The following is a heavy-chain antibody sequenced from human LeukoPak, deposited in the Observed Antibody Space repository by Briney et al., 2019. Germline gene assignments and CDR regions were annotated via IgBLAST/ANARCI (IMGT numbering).Heavy chain of an antibody. D-gene: IGHD2/OR15-2a*01. CDR1: GFTFSRYE. V-gene: IGHV3-48*03. J-gene: IGHJ5*02. Sequence: PGGSLRLSCAASGFTFSRYEMNWVRQAPGKGLEWVSYISNSVGTNYYADSVKGRFIISRDNATNSLYLQMNSLRAEDTAVYYCAREGTIGSWGQGTLVTVSS. CDR3: AREGTIGS. CDR2: ISNSVGTN.